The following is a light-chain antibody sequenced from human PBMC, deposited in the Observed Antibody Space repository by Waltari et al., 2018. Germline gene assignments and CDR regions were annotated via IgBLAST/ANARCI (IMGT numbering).Light chain of an antibody. Sequence: IVLTQSPATLSLSPGERPPLPCRASENINIFLAWYQQKPGQAPRLLISDASNRAAGVPARFSGSGSLTDFTLTISSLEPEDVGVYYCQQRTNWQSLSFGGGTRVEIK. CDR2: DAS. V-gene: IGKV3D-11*02. CDR3: QQRTNWQSLS. J-gene: IGKJ4*01. CDR1: ENINIF.